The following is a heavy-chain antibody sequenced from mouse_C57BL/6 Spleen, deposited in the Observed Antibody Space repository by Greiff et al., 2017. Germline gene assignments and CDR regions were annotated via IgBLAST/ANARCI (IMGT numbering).Heavy chain of an antibody. D-gene: IGHD2-5*01. CDR3: ARFYSNYGAMGY. J-gene: IGHJ4*01. CDR2: IYPGDGDT. V-gene: IGHV1-80*01. Sequence: QVQLKQSGAELVKPGASVKISCKASGYAFSSYWMNWVKQRPGKGLEWIGQIYPGDGDTNYNGKFKGRATLTADKSSSTAYMQLSSLTSEDSAVYFCARFYSNYGAMGYWGQGTSVTVSS. CDR1: GYAFSSYW.